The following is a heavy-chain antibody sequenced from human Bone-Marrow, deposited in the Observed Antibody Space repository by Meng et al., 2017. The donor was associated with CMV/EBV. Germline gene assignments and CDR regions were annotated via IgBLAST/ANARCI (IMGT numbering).Heavy chain of an antibody. J-gene: IGHJ4*02. CDR1: GFTFSDYY. Sequence: GFTFSDYYMSWIRQAPGKGLEWVSYISSSGSTIYYADSVKGRFTISRDNAKNSLYLQMNSQRAEDTAVYYCARGGYSSSWYLYYFDYWGQGTLVTVSS. CDR2: ISSSGSTI. CDR3: ARGGYSSSWYLYYFDY. D-gene: IGHD6-13*01. V-gene: IGHV3-11*01.